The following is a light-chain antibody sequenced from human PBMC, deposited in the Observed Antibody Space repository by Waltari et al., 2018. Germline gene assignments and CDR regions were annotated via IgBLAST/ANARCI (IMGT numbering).Light chain of an antibody. CDR1: QSVSSN. CDR3: QQYNNWPGT. Sequence: ELVMTQSPATLSVSLGEGATLSCRASQSVSSNLAWYQQKPGQAPRLLIYGASTRATGIPARFNGGGSGTEFTLTISSLQSEDFATYYCQQYNNWPGTFGQGTKVEIK. J-gene: IGKJ1*01. CDR2: GAS. V-gene: IGKV3-15*01.